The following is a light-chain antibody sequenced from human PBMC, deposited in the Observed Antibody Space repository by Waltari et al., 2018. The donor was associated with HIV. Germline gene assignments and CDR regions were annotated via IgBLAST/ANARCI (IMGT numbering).Light chain of an antibody. CDR2: KDS. CDR3: QSADSSGTRV. V-gene: IGLV3-25*03. CDR1: ALPNNY. Sequence: SYELTQPPSVSVSPGQTASITCSGDALPNNYASWYQQKPGQAPVLVIYKDSERPSGIPERFSGSSSGTTVTLTISGVQAEDEADYYCQSADSSGTRVFGGGTKLTVL. J-gene: IGLJ3*02.